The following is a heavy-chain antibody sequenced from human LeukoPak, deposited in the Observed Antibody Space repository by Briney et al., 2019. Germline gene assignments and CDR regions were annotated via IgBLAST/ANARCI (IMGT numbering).Heavy chain of an antibody. J-gene: IGHJ4*02. V-gene: IGHV3-30*14. D-gene: IGHD7-27*01. Sequence: PGGSLRLSCAASGFTFSSYAMHWVRQAPGKGLEWVAVISYDGSNKYYADSVKGRFTISRDNSKNTLYLQMNSLRAEDTAVYYCAREPYYARTGGFDYWGQGTLVTVSS. CDR2: ISYDGSNK. CDR1: GFTFSSYA. CDR3: AREPYYARTGGFDY.